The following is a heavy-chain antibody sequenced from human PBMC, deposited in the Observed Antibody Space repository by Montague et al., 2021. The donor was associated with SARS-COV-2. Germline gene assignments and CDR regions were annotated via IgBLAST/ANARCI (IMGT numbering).Heavy chain of an antibody. J-gene: IGHJ4*02. Sequence: SETLSLTRAVNSSSFLPYYWSWIRQPPGGGLEWIGEVNPSGNAFYNSSLNSRVTISVSTSSSQFPLRLTSVTAADTAVYYCARGLKVRPRVGSWTNLPPYSYWGQGTLVTVSS. CDR1: SSSFLPYY. CDR2: VNPSGNA. D-gene: IGHD3-10*01. CDR3: ARGLKVRPRVGSWTNLPPYSY. V-gene: IGHV4-34*01.